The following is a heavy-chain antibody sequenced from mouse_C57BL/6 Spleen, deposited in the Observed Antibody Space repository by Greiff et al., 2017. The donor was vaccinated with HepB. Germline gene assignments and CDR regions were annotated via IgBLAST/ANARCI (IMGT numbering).Heavy chain of an antibody. V-gene: IGHV1-7*01. CDR1: GYTFTSYW. Sequence: VQLQQSGAELAKPGASVKLSCKASGYTFTSYWMHWVKQRPGQGLEWIGYINPSSGYTKYNQKFKDKATLTADKSSSTAYMQLSSLTYEDSAVCYCASGCYDLPFAYWGQGTLVTVSA. CDR3: ASGCYDLPFAY. J-gene: IGHJ3*01. CDR2: INPSSGYT. D-gene: IGHD2-3*01.